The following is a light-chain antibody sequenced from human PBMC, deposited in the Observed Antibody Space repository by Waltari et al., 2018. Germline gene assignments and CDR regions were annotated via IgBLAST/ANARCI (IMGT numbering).Light chain of an antibody. CDR3: QQTYSNFRT. Sequence: DIQMTQSPSSLSAPVGDSVTIACRASQRISSYLNWYQQKPGQATKLLIYAASSLESGVPSRFSGSGFGTDFTLTINSLQPEDFAVYYCQQTYSNFRTFGQVTKV. CDR1: QRISSY. J-gene: IGKJ1*01. V-gene: IGKV1-39*01. CDR2: AAS.